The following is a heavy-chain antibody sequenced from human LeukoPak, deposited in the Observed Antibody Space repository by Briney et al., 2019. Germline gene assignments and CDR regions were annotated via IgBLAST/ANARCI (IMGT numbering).Heavy chain of an antibody. CDR2: IWYDGSNK. J-gene: IGHJ6*02. D-gene: IGHD3-22*01. CDR3: ARDSLRWLRYYGMDV. CDR1: GFTFSSYG. Sequence: XRSLRLSCAASGFTFSSYGMHWVRQAPGKGLEWVAVIWYDGSNKYYADSVKGRFTISRDNSKNTLYLQMNSLRAEDTAVYYCARDSLRWLRYYGMDVWGQGTTVTVSS. V-gene: IGHV3-33*01.